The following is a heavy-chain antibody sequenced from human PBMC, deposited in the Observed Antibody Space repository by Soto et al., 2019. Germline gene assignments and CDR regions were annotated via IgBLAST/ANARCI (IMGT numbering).Heavy chain of an antibody. CDR3: ARASTVISNLDY. Sequence: QVQLQESGPVLVKPSQTLSLTCTVSGGSIRSGGYYWSWIRQDPGKDLEWIGYVYYSGTTYYNPSVRSRVTISVDTAKNQFVLKLTSVTAADTAVYYCARASTVISNLDYWGQGTLVAVSS. V-gene: IGHV4-31*03. J-gene: IGHJ4*02. CDR1: GGSIRSGGYY. D-gene: IGHD3-10*01. CDR2: VYYSGTT.